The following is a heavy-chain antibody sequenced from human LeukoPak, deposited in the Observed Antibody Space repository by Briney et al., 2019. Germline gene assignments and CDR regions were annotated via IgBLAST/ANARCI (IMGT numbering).Heavy chain of an antibody. CDR1: GSTFSSYG. J-gene: IGHJ5*02. CDR3: ARDSGGFDP. CDR2: IRSSSTYI. V-gene: IGHV3-21*01. D-gene: IGHD3-10*01. Sequence: PGGSLRLSCAASGSTFSSYGMHWVRQAPGKGLEWVSFIRSSSTYISYSDSVKGRFTISRDNANNSLYLQMNSLRAEDTAVYYCARDSGGFDPWGQGTLVTVSS.